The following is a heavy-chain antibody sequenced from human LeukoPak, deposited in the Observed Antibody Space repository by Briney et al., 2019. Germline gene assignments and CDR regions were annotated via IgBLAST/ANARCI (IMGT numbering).Heavy chain of an antibody. J-gene: IGHJ5*02. V-gene: IGHV4-39*01. Sequence: SETLSLTCTVSGGSISRSGYYWGWIRQPPGKGLEWIGSIYYTGTTYYNLSLKSRVTTSVDTSKNQFSLNLSSVTAADTAMYYCARHIVAGGDPDWFDPWGQGALVTVSS. CDR3: ARHIVAGGDPDWFDP. CDR1: GGSISRSGYY. D-gene: IGHD6-13*01. CDR2: IYYTGTT.